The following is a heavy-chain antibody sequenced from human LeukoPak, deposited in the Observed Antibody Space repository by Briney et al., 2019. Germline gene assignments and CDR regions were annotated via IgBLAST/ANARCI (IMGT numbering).Heavy chain of an antibody. CDR3: ARDLMRW. CDR2: ISNSASTI. D-gene: IGHD5-24*01. Sequence: GGSLRLSCAASGFTVSSSGMSWVRHAAGEGLEWVSYISNSASTIYYADSVKGRFTISRDNAKNSLYLQMNSLRGKDMAVYYCARDLMRWWGQGTLVTVS. J-gene: IGHJ4*02. V-gene: IGHV3-48*03. CDR1: GFTVSSSG.